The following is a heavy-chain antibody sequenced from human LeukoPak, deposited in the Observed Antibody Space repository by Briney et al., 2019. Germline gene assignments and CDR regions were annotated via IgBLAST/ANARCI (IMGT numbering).Heavy chain of an antibody. CDR1: GGTFSRYA. Sequence: RASVKVSCKASGGTFSRYAISWVRQAPGQGLEWMGGIIPIFGTTNYAQKFQGRVTIIADESTSTAYMELSSLRSEDTAVYYCARNVLPTNWFDPWGQGTLVTVSS. V-gene: IGHV1-69*13. J-gene: IGHJ5*02. D-gene: IGHD3-10*01. CDR2: IIPIFGTT. CDR3: ARNVLPTNWFDP.